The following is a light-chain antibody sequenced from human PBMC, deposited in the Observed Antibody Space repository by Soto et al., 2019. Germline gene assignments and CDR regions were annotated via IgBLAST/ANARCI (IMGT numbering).Light chain of an antibody. CDR2: DAS. CDR1: QSVSSN. Sequence: EIVMTQSPATLSVSPGERATLSCRASQSVSSNLAWHQQKPGQAPRILMYDASSRATGIPDRFSGSGSGTDFTLTISRLEPEDFAMYFCQQYSTSSHTFGQGTKLEIK. CDR3: QQYSTSSHT. J-gene: IGKJ2*01. V-gene: IGKV3-20*01.